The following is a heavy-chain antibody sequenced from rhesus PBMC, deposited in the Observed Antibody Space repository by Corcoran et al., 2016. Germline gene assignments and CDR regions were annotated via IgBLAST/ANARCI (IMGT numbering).Heavy chain of an antibody. Sequence: QVQLQQWGEGLVKPSETLSLTCAVYGGSISGYYYWSWIRQPPGKGLEWIGYIYGNSARTNYPPSLKNRVTISKDTSKNQFSLKLSSVTAADTAVYYCARDFIDIWTGLNTYGLDSWGQGVVVTVSS. D-gene: IGHD3-3*01. CDR1: GGSISGYYY. J-gene: IGHJ6*01. V-gene: IGHV4-73*01. CDR2: IYGNSART. CDR3: ARDFIDIWTGLNTYGLDS.